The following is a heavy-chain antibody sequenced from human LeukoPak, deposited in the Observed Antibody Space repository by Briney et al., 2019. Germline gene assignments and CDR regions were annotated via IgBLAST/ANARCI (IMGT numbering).Heavy chain of an antibody. Sequence: GESLKISCHGSGYTFSKYGIGWVRQVPGKGLEWMGIIYPPDSDTKYSPSFRGQVTMSVDESTDTAYLQWNSLKASDTAMYYCARPGVGAIYYFDSWGQGTLVTVSS. CDR2: IYPPDSDT. D-gene: IGHD1-26*01. V-gene: IGHV5-51*01. CDR3: ARPGVGAIYYFDS. CDR1: GYTFSKYG. J-gene: IGHJ4*02.